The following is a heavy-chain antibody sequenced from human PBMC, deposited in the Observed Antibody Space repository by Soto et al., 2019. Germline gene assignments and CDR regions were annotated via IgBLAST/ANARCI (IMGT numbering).Heavy chain of an antibody. CDR3: AKKGGGYCSGGSCYSNYYYYYMDV. CDR2: ISGSGGST. J-gene: IGHJ6*03. Sequence: HPGGSLRLSCAASGFTFSSYAMSWVRQAPGKGLEWVSAISGSGGSTYYADSVKGRFTISRDNSKNTLYLQMNSLRAEDTAVYYCAKKGGGYCSGGSCYSNYYYYYMDVWGKGTTVTVSS. V-gene: IGHV3-23*01. CDR1: GFTFSSYA. D-gene: IGHD2-15*01.